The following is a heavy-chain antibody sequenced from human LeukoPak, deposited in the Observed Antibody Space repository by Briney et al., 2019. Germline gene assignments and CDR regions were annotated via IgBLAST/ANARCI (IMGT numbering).Heavy chain of an antibody. CDR1: GGTPSSYA. J-gene: IGHJ4*02. V-gene: IGHV1-69*06. D-gene: IGHD3-22*01. CDR2: IIPIFGTA. CDR3: ARERYDSSGYYPTLFDY. Sequence: GASVKVSCKASGGTPSSYAISWVRQAPGQGLEWMGGIIPIFGTANYAQKFQGRVTITADKSTSTAYMELSSLRSEDTAVYYCARERYDSSGYYPTLFDYWGQGTLVTVSS.